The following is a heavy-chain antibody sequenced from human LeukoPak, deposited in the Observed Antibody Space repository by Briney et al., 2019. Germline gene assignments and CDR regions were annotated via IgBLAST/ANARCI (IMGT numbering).Heavy chain of an antibody. CDR1: GFTFSTHW. D-gene: IGHD4-17*01. J-gene: IGHJ4*02. CDR3: ARGVGSNGDYVIDY. Sequence: GGSLRLSCAASGFTFSTHWMHWVRQAPGKGLMWVSRINPGGSSTNYVDSVKGRFTISRDNAQNTLHLQMNSLSLEDTAVYYCARGVGSNGDYVIDYWGQGTLVTASS. V-gene: IGHV3-74*01. CDR2: INPGGSST.